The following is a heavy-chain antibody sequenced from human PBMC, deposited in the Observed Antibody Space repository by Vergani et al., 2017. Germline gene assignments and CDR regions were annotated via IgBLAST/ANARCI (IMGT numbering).Heavy chain of an antibody. D-gene: IGHD3-22*01. CDR1: GYTFTSYG. V-gene: IGHV7-4-1*02. CDR2: INTKTGNP. J-gene: IGHJ4*02. Sequence: QVQLVQSGAEVKKPGASVKVSCKASGYTFTSYGISWVRQAPGQGLEWRGWINTKTGNPTYAQGFTGRFVFSLDTPVRTAYLQISSLKAEDTAVYYCARDRGYYDSSGYNPLDFDYWGQGILVTVSS. CDR3: ARDRGYYDSSGYNPLDFDY.